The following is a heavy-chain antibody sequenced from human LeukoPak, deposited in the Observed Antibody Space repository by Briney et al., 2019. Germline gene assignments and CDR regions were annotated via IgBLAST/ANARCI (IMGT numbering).Heavy chain of an antibody. V-gene: IGHV3-53*04. J-gene: IGHJ6*02. D-gene: IGHD3-10*01. CDR2: IYSGGST. CDR3: ARSGGSGSNQAYYYYYGMDV. CDR1: GFTVSSNY. Sequence: GGSLRLSCAASGFTVSSNYMSWVRQAPGKGLEWVSVIYSGGSTYYADSVKGRFTISRHNSKNTLYLQMNSLRAEDTAVYYCARSGGSGSNQAYYYYYGMDVWGQGTTVTVYS.